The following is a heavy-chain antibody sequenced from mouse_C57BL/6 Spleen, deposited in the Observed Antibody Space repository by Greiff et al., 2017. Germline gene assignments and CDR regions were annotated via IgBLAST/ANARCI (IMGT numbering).Heavy chain of an antibody. CDR2: IWRGGST. V-gene: IGHV2-5*01. CDR1: GFSLTSYG. J-gene: IGHJ1*03. Sequence: QVQLQQSGPGLVQPSQSLSITCTVSGFSLTSYGVHWVRQSPGKGLEWLGVIWRGGSTDYNAAFMSRLSITKDNSKSQVFFKMNSLQADDTAIYYCATNYYGSSYGGYWYFDVWGTGTTVTVSS. CDR3: ATNYYGSSYGGYWYFDV. D-gene: IGHD1-1*01.